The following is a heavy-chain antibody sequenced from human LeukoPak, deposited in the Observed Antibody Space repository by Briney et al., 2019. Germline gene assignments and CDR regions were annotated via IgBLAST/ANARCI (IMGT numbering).Heavy chain of an antibody. V-gene: IGHV4-34*01. CDR1: GGSFSGYY. D-gene: IGHD6-13*01. CDR2: INHSGST. Sequence: SETLSLTCAVYGGSFSGYYWSLIRQPPGKGLEWIGEINHSGSTNYNPSLKRRVTISVDTSKNQFSLKLNSVTAADTAVYYCARGVYIAAAQYGYWGQGTLVTVSS. CDR3: ARGVYIAAAQYGY. J-gene: IGHJ4*02.